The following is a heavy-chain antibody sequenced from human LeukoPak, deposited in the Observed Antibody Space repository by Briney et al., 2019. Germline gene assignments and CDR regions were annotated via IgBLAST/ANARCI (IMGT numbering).Heavy chain of an antibody. J-gene: IGHJ4*02. CDR1: GGSISTYY. V-gene: IGHV4-59*01. CDR3: ARDRGGNGWGSSPYSFDH. Sequence: SETLSLTCTVSGGSISTYYWNWIRQPPGKGLEWIGYIYSSGSTNYNPSLKSRVTISIDTSKNQFSLKLSSVTAADPAVYFWARDRGGNGWGSSPYSFDHGGQGPLVTVSS. CDR2: IYSSGST. D-gene: IGHD3-16*01.